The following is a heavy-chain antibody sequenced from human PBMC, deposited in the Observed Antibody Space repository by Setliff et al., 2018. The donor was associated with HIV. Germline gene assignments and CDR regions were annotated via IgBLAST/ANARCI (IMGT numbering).Heavy chain of an antibody. CDR3: AKAWGSGYPSFESALMFDV. V-gene: IGHV3-33*06. Sequence: SLRLSCAASGFTFNNYGMHWVRQAPGKGLEWVALIYFDGSKKYYADSVQGRFTISRDNSKNTLYLHMTSLRAEDTAIYYCAKAWGSGYPSFESALMFDVWGQGTLVTVSS. J-gene: IGHJ4*02. CDR2: IYFDGSKK. CDR1: GFTFNNYG. D-gene: IGHD3-3*01.